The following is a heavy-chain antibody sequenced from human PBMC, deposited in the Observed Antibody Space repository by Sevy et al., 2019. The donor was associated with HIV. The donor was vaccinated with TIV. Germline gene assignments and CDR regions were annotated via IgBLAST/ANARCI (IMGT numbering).Heavy chain of an antibody. J-gene: IGHJ4*02. CDR2: IKQDGSEK. V-gene: IGHV3-7*04. CDR1: GFTFSSYW. D-gene: IGHD3-3*01. Sequence: GGSLRLSCAASGFTFSSYWMTWVRQAPGKGLEWVANIKQDGSEKYYVDSVKGRFTFSRDNAKNSLYLQMNSLRAEDTVLYFCTRGVIPSDYYFDYWGQGTLVTVSS. CDR3: TRGVIPSDYYFDY.